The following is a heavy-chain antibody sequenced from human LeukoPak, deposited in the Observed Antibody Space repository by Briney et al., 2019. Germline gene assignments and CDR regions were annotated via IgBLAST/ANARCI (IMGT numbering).Heavy chain of an antibody. Sequence: PSETLSLTCIVSGASISDYYWSWIRQPAGKGLEWIGEINHSGSTNYNPSLKSRVTISVDTSRNQFSLKLSSVTAADTAVYYCARRSVEMAKVLDYWGQGTLVTVSS. J-gene: IGHJ4*02. CDR1: GASISDYY. V-gene: IGHV4-34*01. CDR2: INHSGST. CDR3: ARRSVEMAKVLDY. D-gene: IGHD5-24*01.